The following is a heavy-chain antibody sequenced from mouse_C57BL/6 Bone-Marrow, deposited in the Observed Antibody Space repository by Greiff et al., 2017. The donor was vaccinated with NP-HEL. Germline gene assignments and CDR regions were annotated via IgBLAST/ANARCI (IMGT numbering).Heavy chain of an antibody. J-gene: IGHJ4*01. Sequence: VQLKQSGGGLVQPGGSMKLSCAASGFTFSDAWMDWVRQSPEKGLEWVAEIRNKANNHATYYAESVKGRFTISRDDSKSSVYLQMNSLRAEDTGIYYCTRDGYSGNYAMDYWGQGTSVTVSS. V-gene: IGHV6-6*01. CDR3: TRDGYSGNYAMDY. D-gene: IGHD2-3*01. CDR1: GFTFSDAW. CDR2: IRNKANNHAT.